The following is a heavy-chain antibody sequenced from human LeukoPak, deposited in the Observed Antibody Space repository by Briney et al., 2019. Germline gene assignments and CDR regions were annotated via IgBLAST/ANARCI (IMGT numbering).Heavy chain of an antibody. D-gene: IGHD3-3*01. J-gene: IGHJ1*01. CDR3: AKVGSGAEYFQH. CDR1: GFTFSSYA. V-gene: IGHV3-23*01. Sequence: AGSLRLSCAASGFTFSSYAMSWVRQAPGKGLEWVSAISGSGGSTYYADSVKGRFTISRDNSKNTLYLQMNSLRAEDTAVYYCAKVGSGAEYFQHWGQGTLVTVSS. CDR2: ISGSGGST.